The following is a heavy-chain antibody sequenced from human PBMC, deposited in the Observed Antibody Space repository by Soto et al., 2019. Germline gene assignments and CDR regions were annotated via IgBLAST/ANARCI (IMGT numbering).Heavy chain of an antibody. D-gene: IGHD3-3*01. CDR1: GGTFSSYT. Sequence: EASVKVSCKASGGTFSSYTISWVRQAPGQGLEWMGRIIPIFGTANYAQKFQGRVTITADESTSTAYMELSSLRSEDTAVYYCARGLRFLNGMDVWGQGTTVTVSS. CDR2: IIPIFGTA. J-gene: IGHJ6*02. CDR3: ARGLRFLNGMDV. V-gene: IGHV1-69*13.